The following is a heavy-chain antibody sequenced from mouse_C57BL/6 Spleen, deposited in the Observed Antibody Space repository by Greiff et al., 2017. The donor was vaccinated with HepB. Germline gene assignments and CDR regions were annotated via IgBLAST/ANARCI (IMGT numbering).Heavy chain of an antibody. J-gene: IGHJ3*01. CDR1: GYAFTNYL. CDR3: AREGGSSYLRFAY. D-gene: IGHD1-1*01. V-gene: IGHV1-54*01. Sequence: VQLQQSGAELVRPGTSVKVSCQASGYAFTNYLIEWVKQRPGQGLEWIGVINPGSGGTNYNEKFKGKATLTADKSSSTAYMQLSSLTSEDSAVYFCAREGGSSYLRFAYWGQGTLVTVSA. CDR2: INPGSGGT.